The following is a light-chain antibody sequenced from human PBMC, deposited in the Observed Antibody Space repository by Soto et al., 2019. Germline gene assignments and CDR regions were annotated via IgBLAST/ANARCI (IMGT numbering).Light chain of an antibody. CDR2: YDS. Sequence: SYELTQPPSVSVAPGKTARINCGGNNIGSKSVHWYQQKPGQAPVLVIYYDSDRASGIPERFCGSNSGNTATLTISSVEAGDEADYYCQVWDSSSDHYVFGTGTKLTVL. J-gene: IGLJ1*01. CDR3: QVWDSSSDHYV. V-gene: IGLV3-21*04. CDR1: NIGSKS.